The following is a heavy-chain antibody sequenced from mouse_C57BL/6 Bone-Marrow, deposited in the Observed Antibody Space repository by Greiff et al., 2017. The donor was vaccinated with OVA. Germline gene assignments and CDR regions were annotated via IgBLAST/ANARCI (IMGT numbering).Heavy chain of an antibody. D-gene: IGHD3-3*01. CDR1: GFTFSSYG. CDR2: ISSGGSYT. Sequence: EVKVEESGGGLVKPGGSLKLSCAASGFTFSSYGMSWVRQTPDKRLEWVATISSGGSYTYYPDSVKGRFTISRDNAKNTLYLQMSSLKSEDTAMYYCARLGFDYWGQGTTLTVSS. CDR3: ARLGFDY. J-gene: IGHJ2*01. V-gene: IGHV5-6*03.